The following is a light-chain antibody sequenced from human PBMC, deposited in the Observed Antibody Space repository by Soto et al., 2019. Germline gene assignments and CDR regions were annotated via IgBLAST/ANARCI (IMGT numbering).Light chain of an antibody. CDR3: QQYDTSPRT. V-gene: IGKV3-20*01. Sequence: EIVLTQSPGTLSLSPGERATLSCRASQSVRSSYLAWYQQKLGQAPRLLIYGVSNRATGIPDRFSGSGSGTNYTLTISRLESADYAVSYWQQYDTSPRTFGQGTKVEIK. CDR2: GVS. J-gene: IGKJ1*01. CDR1: QSVRSSY.